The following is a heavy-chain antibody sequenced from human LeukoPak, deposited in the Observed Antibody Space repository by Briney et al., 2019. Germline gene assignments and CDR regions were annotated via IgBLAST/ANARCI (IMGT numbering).Heavy chain of an antibody. CDR1: GGSISSSSYY. V-gene: IGHV4-39*01. CDR2: IYYSGST. Sequence: SETLSLTCTVSGGSISSSSYYWGWIRQPPGKELEWIGSIYYSGSTYYNPSLKSRVTISVDTSKNQFSLRLNSVTAADTAVYYCASLSARSFSYYFDYWGQGTLVTVSS. CDR3: ASLSARSFSYYFDY. J-gene: IGHJ4*02. D-gene: IGHD2-15*01.